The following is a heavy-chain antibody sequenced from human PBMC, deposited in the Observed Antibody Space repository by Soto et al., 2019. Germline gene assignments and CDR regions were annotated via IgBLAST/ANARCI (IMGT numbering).Heavy chain of an antibody. CDR1: GYSFTSYW. Sequence: RGESLKISCKGSGYSFTSYWIGWVRQMPGKGLEWMGIIYPGDSDTRYSPSFQGQVTISADKSISTAYLQWSSLKASDTAMYYCARLTVDTAMVSYYYYYYGMDVWGQGTTVTVYS. CDR2: IYPGDSDT. CDR3: ARLTVDTAMVSYYYYYYGMDV. V-gene: IGHV5-51*01. D-gene: IGHD5-18*01. J-gene: IGHJ6*02.